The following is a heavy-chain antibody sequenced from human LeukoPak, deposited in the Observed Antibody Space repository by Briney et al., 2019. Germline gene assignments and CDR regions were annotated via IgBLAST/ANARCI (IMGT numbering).Heavy chain of an antibody. V-gene: IGHV3-48*03. CDR1: GFTFSNYE. J-gene: IGHJ5*02. Sequence: PGGSLRLSCAASGFTFSNYEMNWVRQAPGKGLEWVSYISSSGNTIYYADSVKGRFTISRDNAKNSLYLQMDSLRAEDTALYYCAKGSGINHYHWIDPWGQGTLVTVSS. CDR2: ISSSGNTI. CDR3: AKGSGINHYHWIDP. D-gene: IGHD1-14*01.